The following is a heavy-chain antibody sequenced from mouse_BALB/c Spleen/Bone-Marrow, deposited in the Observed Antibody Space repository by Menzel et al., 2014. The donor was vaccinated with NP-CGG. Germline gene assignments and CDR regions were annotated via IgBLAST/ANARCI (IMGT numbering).Heavy chain of an antibody. V-gene: IGHV14-3*02. CDR2: IDPANGNT. CDR1: GFNIKDTY. CDR3: ARSLYYRAMDY. J-gene: IGHJ4*01. Sequence: VQLQQSGAELVKPGASVKLSCTASGFNIKDTYMHWVEQRPEQGLEWIGRIDPANGNTKYDPKFQGKATITADTSSNTAYLQLSSLTSEDTAVYYCARSLYYRAMDYWGQGTSVTVSS. D-gene: IGHD2-1*01.